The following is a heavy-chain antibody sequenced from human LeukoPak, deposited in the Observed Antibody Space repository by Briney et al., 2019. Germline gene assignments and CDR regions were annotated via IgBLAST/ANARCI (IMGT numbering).Heavy chain of an antibody. CDR2: INSDGSST. J-gene: IGHJ6*03. CDR1: GFTFSSYE. Sequence: PGGSLRLSCAASGFTFSSYEMNWVRQAPGKGLVWVSRINSDGSSTSYADSVKGRFTISRDNAKNTLYLQMNSLRAEDTAVYYCARDHIVALSYYYYYMDVWGKGTTVTISS. D-gene: IGHD2-15*01. V-gene: IGHV3-74*01. CDR3: ARDHIVALSYYYYYMDV.